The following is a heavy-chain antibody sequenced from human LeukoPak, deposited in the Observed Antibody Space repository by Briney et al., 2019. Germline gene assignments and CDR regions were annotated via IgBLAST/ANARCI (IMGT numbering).Heavy chain of an antibody. D-gene: IGHD3-10*01. V-gene: IGHV1-18*01. CDR2: ISAYNGNT. J-gene: IGHJ4*02. Sequence: ASVKVSCKASGYTFTNYGISWVRQAPGQGLEWMGWISAYNGNTIFAQKVQDRVTMTTDTSTSTAYMELRSLRSDDTAVYYCARSQTTGFGESSDYWGQGTLVTVSS. CDR3: ARSQTTGFGESSDY. CDR1: GYTFTNYG.